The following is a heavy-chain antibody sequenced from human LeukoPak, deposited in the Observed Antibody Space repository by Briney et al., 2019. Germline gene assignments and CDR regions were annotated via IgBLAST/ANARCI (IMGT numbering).Heavy chain of an antibody. D-gene: IGHD5-24*01. CDR3: ARVIHDYNPTHYFDY. J-gene: IGHJ4*02. Sequence: GGSLRLSCAASGFTFSNYAMHWVRQAPGKGLEWVAVISYDGSNKYYADSVKGRFTISRDNSKNTLYLQMNSLRAEDTAVYYCARVIHDYNPTHYFDYWGQGTLVTVSS. CDR1: GFTFSNYA. V-gene: IGHV3-30-3*01. CDR2: ISYDGSNK.